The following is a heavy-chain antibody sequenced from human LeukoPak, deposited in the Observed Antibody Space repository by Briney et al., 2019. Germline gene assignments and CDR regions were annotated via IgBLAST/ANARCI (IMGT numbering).Heavy chain of an antibody. V-gene: IGHV1-69*05. CDR2: IIPIFGTA. Sequence: SVKVSCKASGGTFSGYAISWVRQAPGQGLEWMGRIIPIFGTANYAQKFQGRVTITTDESTSTAYMELSSLRSEDTAVYYCARDRAPYYYDSSGYYSDLDYWGQGTLVTVSS. CDR3: ARDRAPYYYDSSGYYSDLDY. D-gene: IGHD3-22*01. CDR1: GGTFSGYA. J-gene: IGHJ4*02.